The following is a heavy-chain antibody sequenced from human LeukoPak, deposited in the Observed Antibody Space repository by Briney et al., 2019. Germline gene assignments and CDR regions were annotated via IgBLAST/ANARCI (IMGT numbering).Heavy chain of an antibody. CDR1: GFTFSSYE. D-gene: IGHD3-3*01. CDR3: ARDIEWFDY. V-gene: IGHV3-48*03. Sequence: GGALRLSCAASGFTFSSYEMNWVRQAPGKGLEWVSYISSSGSTIYYADSVKGRFTISRDNAKNSLYLQMNSLRAEDTAVYYCARDIEWFDYWGQGTLVTVSS. J-gene: IGHJ4*02. CDR2: ISSSGSTI.